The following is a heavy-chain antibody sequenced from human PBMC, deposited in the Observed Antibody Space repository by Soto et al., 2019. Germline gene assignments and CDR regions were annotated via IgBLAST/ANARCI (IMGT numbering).Heavy chain of an antibody. Sequence: QVQLVQSGAEVKKPGSSVKVSCKASGVSFSRYVISWVRQAPGQGLEWMGGIVPTFGTSNHAQKFQGRLTIPADESTSTAYMELSSLRSEDTAVYYCARATAVATLDTLLGIHGMDVWGQGTTVTVS. CDR3: ARATAVATLDTLLGIHGMDV. CDR1: GVSFSRYV. CDR2: IVPTFGTS. J-gene: IGHJ6*02. V-gene: IGHV1-69*01. D-gene: IGHD6-13*01.